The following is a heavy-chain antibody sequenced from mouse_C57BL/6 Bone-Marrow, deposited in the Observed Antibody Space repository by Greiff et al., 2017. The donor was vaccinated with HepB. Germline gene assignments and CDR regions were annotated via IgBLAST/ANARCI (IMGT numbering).Heavy chain of an antibody. V-gene: IGHV1-80*01. Sequence: QVQLQQSGAELVKPGASVKISCKASGYAFSSYWMNWVKQRPGKGLEWIGQIYPGDGDTNYNGKFKGKATLTADKSSSTAYMQLSSLTSEDSAVYFCARSRWLLWYFDAWRTGTTVTVSS. CDR3: ARSRWLLWYFDA. D-gene: IGHD2-3*01. CDR1: GYAFSSYW. CDR2: IYPGDGDT. J-gene: IGHJ1*03.